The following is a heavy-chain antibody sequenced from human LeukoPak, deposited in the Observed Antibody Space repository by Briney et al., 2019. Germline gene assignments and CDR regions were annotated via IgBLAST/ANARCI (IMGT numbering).Heavy chain of an antibody. CDR3: ARDMDVVGASVDY. Sequence: GGSLRLSCAASGFTFTSYAMSWVRQAPGKGLVWVSRITNDGRDTWYADSVKGRFTISRDNAKNTLYLQMNSLRVEDTAVYYCARDMDVVGASVDYWGQGTLVTVSS. CDR1: GFTFTSYA. CDR2: ITNDGRDT. V-gene: IGHV3-74*01. J-gene: IGHJ4*02. D-gene: IGHD1-26*01.